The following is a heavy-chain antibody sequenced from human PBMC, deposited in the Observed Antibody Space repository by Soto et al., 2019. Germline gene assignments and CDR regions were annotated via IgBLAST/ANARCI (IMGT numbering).Heavy chain of an antibody. J-gene: IGHJ4*02. CDR1: GGTFSDSV. Sequence: SVKVSCKASGGTFSDSVTSWVRQAPGQGLEWMGGIVPIFGKANLAEKFQDRVTITADESTSTAYMKLTSLRSEDTAVYYCARGRDGSNYYFDYWGQGSLVTVSS. CDR3: ARGRDGSNYYFDY. D-gene: IGHD3-10*01. V-gene: IGHV1-69*13. CDR2: IVPIFGKA.